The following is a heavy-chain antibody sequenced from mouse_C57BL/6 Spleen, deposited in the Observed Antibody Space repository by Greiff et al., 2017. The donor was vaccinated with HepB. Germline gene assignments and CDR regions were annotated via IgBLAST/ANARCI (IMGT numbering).Heavy chain of an antibody. CDR3: ARGDDGYLFAY. V-gene: IGHV1-63*01. Sequence: VQLQQSGAELVRPGTSVKMSCKASGYTFTNYWIGWAKQRPGHGLEWIGDIYPGGGYTNYNEKFKGKATLTADKSSSTAYMQFSSLTSEDSAIYYCARGDDGYLFAYWGQGTLVTVSA. CDR1: GYTFTNYW. J-gene: IGHJ3*01. CDR2: IYPGGGYT. D-gene: IGHD2-3*01.